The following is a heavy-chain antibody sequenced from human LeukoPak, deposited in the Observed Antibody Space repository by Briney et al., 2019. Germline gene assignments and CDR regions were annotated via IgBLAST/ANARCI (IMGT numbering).Heavy chain of an antibody. Sequence: PSETLSPTCTVSGGSITSAGYYWSWIRQHPGKGLEWIGFIYYSGSTYYNPSLKSRVTISVDTSKNQFSLKLSSVTAADTAVYYCARDAEYYYGSGSYSSGIDVWGQGTTVTVFS. CDR1: GGSITSAGYY. CDR3: ARDAEYYYGSGSYSSGIDV. D-gene: IGHD3-10*01. CDR2: IYYSGST. V-gene: IGHV4-31*03. J-gene: IGHJ6*02.